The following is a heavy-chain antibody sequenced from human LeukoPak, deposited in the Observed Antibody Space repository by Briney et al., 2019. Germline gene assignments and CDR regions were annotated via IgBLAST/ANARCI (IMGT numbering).Heavy chain of an antibody. V-gene: IGHV4-4*07. D-gene: IGHD2-15*01. CDR2: IYTSGST. Sequence: SETLSLTCTVSGGSISSYYWRWIRQPAGKGLEWIGRIYTSGSTNYNPSLKSRVTMSVDTSKNQFSLKLSSVTAADTAVYYCARAGYCSGGSCYFKGNDYWGQGTLVTVSS. CDR1: GGSISSYY. J-gene: IGHJ4*02. CDR3: ARAGYCSGGSCYFKGNDY.